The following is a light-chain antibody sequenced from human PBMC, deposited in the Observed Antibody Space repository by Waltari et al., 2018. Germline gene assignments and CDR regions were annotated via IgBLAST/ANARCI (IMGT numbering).Light chain of an antibody. CDR1: QTLLHTANNQDC. CDR2: WAS. CDR3: QQYYATPYT. Sequence: DIVLTQSPDSLAVSLGERATISCRSSQTLLHTANNQDCLAWYQQKPGQSPKLLVYWASIRRSGVPARFTGGGSGTNCTLTITNLQAEDMMTYYCQQYYATPYTFGRGTKLEIK. V-gene: IGKV4-1*01. J-gene: IGKJ2*01.